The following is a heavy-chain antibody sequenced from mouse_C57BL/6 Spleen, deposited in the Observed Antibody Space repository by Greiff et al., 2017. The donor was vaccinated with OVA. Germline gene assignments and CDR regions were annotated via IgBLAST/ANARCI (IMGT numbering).Heavy chain of an antibody. CDR1: GFNTKDYY. D-gene: IGHD1-1*01. CDR3: ASLLRDAMDY. V-gene: IGHV14-2*01. Sequence: EVQRVESGAELVKPGASVKLSCTASGFNTKDYYMHWVKQRTEQGLEWIGRIDPEDGETKYAPEFQGKATITTDTFSNTAYLQLSSLTSEDTAVYYCASLLRDAMDYWGQGTSVTVSS. J-gene: IGHJ4*01. CDR2: IDPEDGET.